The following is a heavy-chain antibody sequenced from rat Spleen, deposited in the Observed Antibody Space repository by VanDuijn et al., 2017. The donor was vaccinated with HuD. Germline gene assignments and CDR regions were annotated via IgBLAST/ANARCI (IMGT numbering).Heavy chain of an antibody. CDR3: ARGHYGGSLVY. Sequence: QVQLKESGPGLVQPSQTLSLTCTVSRFLLTRYGVSWVRQPPGKGSEGIGKIWTGKNTEYNSALKSRLSISRDTSKSQVHLKMNSLQTEDTAMYFCARGHYGGSLVYWGQGTLVTVSS. J-gene: IGHJ3*01. CDR1: RFLLTRYG. D-gene: IGHD1-11*01. V-gene: IGHV2-16*01. CDR2: IWTGKNT.